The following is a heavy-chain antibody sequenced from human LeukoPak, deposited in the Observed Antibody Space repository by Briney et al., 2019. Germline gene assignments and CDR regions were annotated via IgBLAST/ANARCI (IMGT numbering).Heavy chain of an antibody. CDR3: VRVPLRSYYGDYYFDY. D-gene: IGHD4-17*01. Sequence: PGGSLRLSCAASGFTFSSYSMNWVRQAPGKGLEWVSSISSSSSYIYYADSVKGRFTISRDNAKNSLYLQMNSLRPEDTAVYYCVRVPLRSYYGDYYFDYWGQGTLVTVSS. J-gene: IGHJ4*02. CDR2: ISSSSSYI. CDR1: GFTFSSYS. V-gene: IGHV3-21*01.